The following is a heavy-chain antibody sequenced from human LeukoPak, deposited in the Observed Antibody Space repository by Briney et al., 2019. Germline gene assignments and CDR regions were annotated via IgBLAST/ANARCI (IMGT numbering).Heavy chain of an antibody. J-gene: IGHJ4*02. CDR3: ARKVGYWDYFDY. CDR1: GGSISSSSYY. V-gene: IGHV4-39*07. Sequence: SETLSLTCTVSGGSISSSSYYWGWIRQPPGKGLEWIGSIYYSGSTYYNPSLKSRVTISVDTSKNQFSLKLSSVTAADTAVYYCARKVGYWDYFDYWGQGTLVTVSS. D-gene: IGHD2-8*02. CDR2: IYYSGST.